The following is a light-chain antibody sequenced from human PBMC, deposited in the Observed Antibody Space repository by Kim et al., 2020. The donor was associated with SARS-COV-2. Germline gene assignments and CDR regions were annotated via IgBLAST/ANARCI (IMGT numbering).Light chain of an antibody. CDR2: GAT. CDR1: HYNTSY. Sequence: SVVDRGTITCRASHYNTSYLNWYQLKPGKAPKLLIYGATTLPSGVPLRFSGSRVGTDFNLTITSLRADDSATYFCQQSYSTPPYTFGQGTKVDIK. CDR3: QQSYSTPPYT. J-gene: IGKJ2*01. V-gene: IGKV1-39*01.